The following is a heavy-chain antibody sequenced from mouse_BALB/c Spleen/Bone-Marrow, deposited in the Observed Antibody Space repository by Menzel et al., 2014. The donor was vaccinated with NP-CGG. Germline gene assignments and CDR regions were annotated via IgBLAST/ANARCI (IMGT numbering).Heavy chain of an antibody. CDR2: INPSNGGT. CDR3: TREGDSPFAY. D-gene: IGHD2-13*01. Sequence: AQLQQSGAELVKPGASVKLSCKASGYTFTSYYMYWVKQRPGQGLEWIGEINPSNGGTNFNEKFKSKATLTVDKSSSTAYMHLSSLTSEDSAVYYGTREGDSPFAYWGQGTLVTVSA. V-gene: IGHV1S81*02. CDR1: GYTFTSYY. J-gene: IGHJ3*01.